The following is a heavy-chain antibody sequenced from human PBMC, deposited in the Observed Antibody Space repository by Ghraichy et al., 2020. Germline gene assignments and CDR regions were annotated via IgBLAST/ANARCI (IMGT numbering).Heavy chain of an antibody. D-gene: IGHD3-16*01. CDR1: GFTFGNYW. V-gene: IGHV3-74*01. CDR2: INSDGDKV. CDR3: VRSNYGNFDY. Sequence: LSLTCEASGFTFGNYWMHWVRQAPGKELVWVSRINSDGDKVSYAASVRGRFTISRDNAKNTLYLHMDSLRVEDTAVYYCVRSNYGNFDYWGQGTLVSVAS. J-gene: IGHJ4*02.